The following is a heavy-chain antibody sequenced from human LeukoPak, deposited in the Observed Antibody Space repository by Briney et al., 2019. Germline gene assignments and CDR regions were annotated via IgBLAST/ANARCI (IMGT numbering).Heavy chain of an antibody. CDR2: ISGSGGST. Sequence: GGSRRLSCAASGFTFSSYDMSCVRQAPGKGLEWVSAISGSGGSTYYADSVKGRFTMSRDNSKNTLYLQMNSLRAEDTAIYYCAKDLTGTTPYYFDYWGQGTLVTVSS. CDR1: GFTFSSYD. J-gene: IGHJ4*02. CDR3: AKDLTGTTPYYFDY. D-gene: IGHD1-1*01. V-gene: IGHV3-23*01.